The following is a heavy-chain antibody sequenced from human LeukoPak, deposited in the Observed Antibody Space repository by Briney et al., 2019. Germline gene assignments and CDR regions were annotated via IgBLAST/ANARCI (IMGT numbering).Heavy chain of an antibody. CDR3: ATNYYDSSGYYLEWDY. V-gene: IGHV1-69*13. D-gene: IGHD3-22*01. CDR2: IIPIFGTA. Sequence: GASVKVSCKASGGTSSSYAISWVRQAPGQGLEWMGGIIPIFGTANYAQKFQGRVTITADESTSTAYMELSSLRSEDTAVYYCATNYYDSSGYYLEWDYWGQGTLVTVSS. CDR1: GGTSSSYA. J-gene: IGHJ4*02.